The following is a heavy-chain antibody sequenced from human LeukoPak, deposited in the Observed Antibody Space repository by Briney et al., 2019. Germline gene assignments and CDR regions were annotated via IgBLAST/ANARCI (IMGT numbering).Heavy chain of an antibody. Sequence: GGSLRLSCAASGCTFSSYWTSWVRQAPGKGLEWVANIKQDGSEKYYVDSVKGRFTISRDNAKNSLYLQMDSLRAEDTAVYYCARQMYYDFWSGYPTSDYWGQGTLVTVSS. CDR2: IKQDGSEK. CDR3: ARQMYYDFWSGYPTSDY. J-gene: IGHJ4*02. V-gene: IGHV3-7*01. D-gene: IGHD3-3*01. CDR1: GCTFSSYW.